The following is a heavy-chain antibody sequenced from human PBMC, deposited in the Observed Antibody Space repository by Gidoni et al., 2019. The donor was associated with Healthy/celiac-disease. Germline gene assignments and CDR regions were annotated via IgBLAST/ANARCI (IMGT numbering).Heavy chain of an antibody. CDR2: INVGNVNT. D-gene: IGHD2-2*01. V-gene: IGHV1-3*01. J-gene: IGHJ5*02. CDR1: GYTFTSYA. Sequence: QVQLVQSGAEVKKPAASVQVSCKASGYTFTSYAMHWVRQPAGRRLEWVGWINVGNVNTKYSQKFQGRVTITRDTSASTAYMELSSLRSEDTAVYYCARVGGCSSTSCYWVDPWGQGTLVTVSS. CDR3: ARVGGCSSTSCYWVDP.